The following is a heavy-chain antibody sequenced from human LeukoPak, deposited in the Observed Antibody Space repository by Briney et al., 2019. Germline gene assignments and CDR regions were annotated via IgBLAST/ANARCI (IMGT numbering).Heavy chain of an antibody. CDR2: ISSAGTT. CDR1: GFTGSSSY. D-gene: IGHD6-13*01. CDR3: ARDLEAANTYYFDY. J-gene: IGHJ4*02. Sequence: PGGSLRLSCAASGFTGSSSYMSWVPQAPGKGLEWVSIISSAGTTYYADSVKGRFTISRDNSKNTVYLQVSSLRDEDTAVYYCARDLEAANTYYFDYWGQGTMVTVSS. V-gene: IGHV3-66*01.